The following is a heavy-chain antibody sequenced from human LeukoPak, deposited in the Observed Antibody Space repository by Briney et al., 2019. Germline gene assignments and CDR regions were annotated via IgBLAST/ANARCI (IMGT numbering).Heavy chain of an antibody. Sequence: GGSLRLSCAASGFTFSSSSMSWVRQAPGKGLEWGSVISGSGGSRDYADSVKRRVTISRDNSKNTPYLQMNSLRAEDTAVYYCAKGSGWYVWGQGTLVTVSS. CDR2: ISGSGGSR. V-gene: IGHV3-23*01. J-gene: IGHJ4*02. CDR3: AKGSGWYV. CDR1: GFTFSSSS. D-gene: IGHD6-19*01.